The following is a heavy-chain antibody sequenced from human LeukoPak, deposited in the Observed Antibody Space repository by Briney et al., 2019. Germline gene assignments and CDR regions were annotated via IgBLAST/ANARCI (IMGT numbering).Heavy chain of an antibody. CDR3: ARDRTYYYDSSGDYNPYYYYGMDV. J-gene: IGHJ6*02. Sequence: KPGGSLRLSCVASGFTFSSYGMHWVRQAPGKGLEWVAVTWYDGSNKYYADSVKGRFTISRDNSKNTLYLQMNSLRAEDTAVYYCARDRTYYYDSSGDYNPYYYYGMDVWGQGTTVTVSS. CDR2: TWYDGSNK. V-gene: IGHV3-33*08. D-gene: IGHD3-22*01. CDR1: GFTFSSYG.